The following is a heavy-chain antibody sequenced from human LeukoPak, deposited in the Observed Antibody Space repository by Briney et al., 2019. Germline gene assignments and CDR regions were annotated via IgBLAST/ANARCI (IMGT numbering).Heavy chain of an antibody. J-gene: IGHJ4*02. Sequence: GGSLRLSCSASGFIFSDYAMRWVRQAPGKGLEYISAISSDGDRTYFTDSVKGRFTISRDNSKNTLYLQMNSLRAEDTAVYYCAKDYSPSSYYFDYWGQGTQVTVSS. V-gene: IGHV3-64*04. CDR1: GFIFSDYA. D-gene: IGHD2-21*01. CDR2: ISSDGDRT. CDR3: AKDYSPSSYYFDY.